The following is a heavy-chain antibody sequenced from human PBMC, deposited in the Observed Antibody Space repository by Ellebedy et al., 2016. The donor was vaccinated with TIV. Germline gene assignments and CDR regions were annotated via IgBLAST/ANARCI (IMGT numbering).Heavy chain of an antibody. Sequence: GESLKISCAASGFIFSNYAISWVRQAPGKGLEWVSIVSSGGDTTFYADSAKGRFTISRDTSNNMFYLQMNSLRAEDTAVYYCARTAANIYYGMDVWGQGTTVTVSS. D-gene: IGHD1-1*01. CDR3: ARTAANIYYGMDV. J-gene: IGHJ6*02. CDR2: VSSGGDTT. CDR1: GFIFSNYA. V-gene: IGHV3-23*01.